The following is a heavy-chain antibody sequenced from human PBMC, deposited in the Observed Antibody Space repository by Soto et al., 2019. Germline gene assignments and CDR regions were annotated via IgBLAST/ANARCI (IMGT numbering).Heavy chain of an antibody. D-gene: IGHD2-21*01. J-gene: IGHJ6*03. Sequence: EVQLLESGGGLVQPGVSLSLSCAASGFTFSSYAMSWVRQAPGKGLEWVSAISGSGGSTYYADSVKGRFTISRDNSKKTLYLQMYSLRAEDTAVYYCAKGGANNYYYMDVWGKGTTVTVSS. CDR2: ISGSGGST. CDR1: GFTFSSYA. V-gene: IGHV3-23*01. CDR3: AKGGANNYYYMDV.